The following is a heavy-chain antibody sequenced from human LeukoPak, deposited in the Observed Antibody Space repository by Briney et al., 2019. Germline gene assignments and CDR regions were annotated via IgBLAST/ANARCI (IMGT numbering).Heavy chain of an antibody. J-gene: IGHJ4*02. CDR2: IYYSGST. CDR1: GGSISSYF. CDR3: ARVDRAVAGTIDY. V-gene: IGHV4-59*08. Sequence: SETLSLTCTVSGGSISSYFWSWIRQPPGKGLEWIGYIYYSGSTNYNPPLKSRVTMSVDTSKNQFSLKLSSVTAADTAVYYCARVDRAVAGTIDYWGQGTLVTVSS. D-gene: IGHD6-19*01.